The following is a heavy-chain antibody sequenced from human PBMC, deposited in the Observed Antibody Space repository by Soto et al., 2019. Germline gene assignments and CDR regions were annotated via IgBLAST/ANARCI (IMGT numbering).Heavy chain of an antibody. D-gene: IGHD3-22*01. Sequence: SVKVSCKASGGTFSSYAMSWVRQAPGQGLEWMGGIIPIFGTANYAQKFQGRVTITADESTSTAYMELSSLRSEDTAVYYCARGMTNYYYDSSGYSSDYWGQGTLVTVSS. CDR3: ARGMTNYYYDSSGYSSDY. J-gene: IGHJ4*02. CDR1: GGTFSSYA. V-gene: IGHV1-69*13. CDR2: IIPIFGTA.